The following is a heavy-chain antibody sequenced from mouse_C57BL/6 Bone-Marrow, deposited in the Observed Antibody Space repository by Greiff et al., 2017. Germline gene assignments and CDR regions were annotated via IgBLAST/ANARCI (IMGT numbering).Heavy chain of an antibody. CDR2: IYPRSGNT. CDR3: ARRDTTVVATSYFDY. Sequence: VQLQQSGAELARPGASVKLSCKASGYTFTSYGISWVKQRTGQGLEWIGEIYPRSGNTYYNEKFKGKATLTADKSSSTAYMELRSLTSEDSAVYFCARRDTTVVATSYFDYWGQGTTLTVSS. V-gene: IGHV1-81*01. J-gene: IGHJ2*01. D-gene: IGHD1-1*01. CDR1: GYTFTSYG.